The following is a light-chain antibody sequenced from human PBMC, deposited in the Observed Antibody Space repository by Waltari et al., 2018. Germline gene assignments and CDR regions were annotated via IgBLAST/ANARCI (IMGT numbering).Light chain of an antibody. CDR3: MQARQTPWT. V-gene: IGKV2-28*01. CDR2: MIT. CDR1: QSLLHSSGNTY. Sequence: DIVMTQYPLFLPVTPGEPASISCRSSQSLLHSSGNTYLDLYLQKPGQSPQLLIYMITNRASGVPDRFSGSGSGTDFTLKISRVEAEDVGIYYCMQARQTPWTFGQGTRVEIK. J-gene: IGKJ1*01.